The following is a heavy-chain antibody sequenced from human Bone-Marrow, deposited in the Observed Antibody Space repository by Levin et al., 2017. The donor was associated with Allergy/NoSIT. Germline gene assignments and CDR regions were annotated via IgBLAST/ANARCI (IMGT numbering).Heavy chain of an antibody. CDR2: ISSSGTDM. V-gene: IGHV3-21*01. J-gene: IGHJ3*02. CDR3: ARGIIGDVRVAHKEAFDI. CDR1: GFTFSLYS. D-gene: IGHD2/OR15-2a*01. Sequence: GESLKISCTVSGFTFSLYSMNWVRQAPGKGLEWVSSISSSGTDMYNADSVKGRFTISRDNAKNSLNLQMSSLRAEDTAVYYCARGIIGDVRVAHKEAFDIWGKGTMVTVSS.